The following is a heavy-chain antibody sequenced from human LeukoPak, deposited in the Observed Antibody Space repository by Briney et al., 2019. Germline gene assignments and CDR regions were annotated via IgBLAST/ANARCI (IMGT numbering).Heavy chain of an antibody. CDR1: GGSFSGYY. CDR3: ARPLRFLARGWFDP. CDR2: IYYSGST. V-gene: IGHV4-39*01. Sequence: SETLSLTCAVYGGSFSGYYWGWIRQPPGKGLEWIGSIYYSGSTYYNPSLKSRVTISVDTSKNQFSLKLSSVTAADTAVYYCARPLRFLARGWFDPWGQGTLVTVSS. D-gene: IGHD3-3*01. J-gene: IGHJ5*02.